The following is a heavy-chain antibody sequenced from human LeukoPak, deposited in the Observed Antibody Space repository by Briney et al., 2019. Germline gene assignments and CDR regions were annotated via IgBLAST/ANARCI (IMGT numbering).Heavy chain of an antibody. J-gene: IGHJ4*02. CDR1: GYTLDTHG. CDR2: ISPYTGKT. CDR3: AREVGISGYYSSGNFDY. D-gene: IGHD3-22*01. Sequence: ASVKVSCKASGYTLDTHGISWVRQAPGQGLEWMGWISPYTGKTNFAQKVQGRVTMTTDTSTNTLYMELRSLTSDDTAVYYCAREVGISGYYSSGNFDYWGQGTLVTVSS. V-gene: IGHV1-18*01.